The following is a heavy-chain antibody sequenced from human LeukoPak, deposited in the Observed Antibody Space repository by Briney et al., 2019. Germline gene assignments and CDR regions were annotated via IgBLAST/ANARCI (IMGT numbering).Heavy chain of an antibody. D-gene: IGHD2-15*01. CDR3: ARGPIVVVVAASAAFDI. CDR2: IIPIFGTA. V-gene: IGHV1-69*05. J-gene: IGHJ3*02. CDR1: GGTFSSYA. Sequence: GSSVKVSCKASGGTFSSYAISWVRQAPGQGLEWMGRIIPIFGTANYAQKFQGRVTITRNTSISTAYMELSSLRSEDTAVYYCARGPIVVVVAASAAFDIWGQGTMVTVSS.